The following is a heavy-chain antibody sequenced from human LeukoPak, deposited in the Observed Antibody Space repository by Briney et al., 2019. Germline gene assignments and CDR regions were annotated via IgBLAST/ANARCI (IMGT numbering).Heavy chain of an antibody. V-gene: IGHV3-30-3*01. CDR3: ARERQDTVIHSGAFNI. Sequence: GGSLRLSCAASGFTFSNYFMHWVRQAPGKGLEWVADIASDGSHTFYVESVKGRFTISRDNSKNTLYLQMNRLGPEDTAVYFCARERQDTVIHSGAFNIWGQGTMVTVSS. J-gene: IGHJ3*02. CDR2: IASDGSHT. D-gene: IGHD2-21*02. CDR1: GFTFSNYF.